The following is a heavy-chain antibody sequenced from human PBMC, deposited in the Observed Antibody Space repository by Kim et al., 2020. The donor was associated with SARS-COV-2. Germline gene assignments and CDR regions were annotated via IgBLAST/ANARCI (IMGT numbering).Heavy chain of an antibody. CDR2: IWYDGSNK. D-gene: IGHD6-25*01. CDR1: GFTFSSYG. V-gene: IGHV3-33*01. J-gene: IGHJ3*02. Sequence: WGSLRLSCAASGFTFSSYGMHWVRQAPGKGLEWVAVIWYDGSNKYYADSVKGRFTISRDNYKNTLYLQMNSLRAEDTAVYYCARASMDERLRVVADAFDIWGPGTLVTVSS. CDR3: ARASMDERLRVVADAFDI.